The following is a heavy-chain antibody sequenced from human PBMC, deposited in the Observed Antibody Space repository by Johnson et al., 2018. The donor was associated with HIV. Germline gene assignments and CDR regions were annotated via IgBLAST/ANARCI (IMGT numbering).Heavy chain of an antibody. CDR1: GFIFSNYA. D-gene: IGHD6-19*01. CDR3: TTDVGGGIAVAGTEAFDI. CDR2: MSYDGSNK. Sequence: VQLVESGGGLVQPGGSLRLSCAASGFIFSNYAMQWVRQAPGKGLKWVAVMSYDGSNKYYADSVKGRFTISRDNSKNTLYLQMNSLKTEDTAVYYCTTDVGGGIAVAGTEAFDIWGQGTMVTVSS. J-gene: IGHJ3*02. V-gene: IGHV3-30*04.